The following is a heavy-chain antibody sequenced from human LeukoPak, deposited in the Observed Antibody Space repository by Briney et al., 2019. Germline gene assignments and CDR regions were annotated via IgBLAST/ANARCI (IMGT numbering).Heavy chain of an antibody. J-gene: IGHJ4*02. Sequence: GRSLRLSCAASGFTVSSNYMSWVRQAPGKGLEWVSVIYSGGSTYYADSVKGRFTISRDNSKNTLYLQMNSLRAEDTAVYYCAKSGSSWVEDYWGQGTLVTVSS. CDR1: GFTVSSNY. V-gene: IGHV3-53*01. D-gene: IGHD6-13*01. CDR3: AKSGSSWVEDY. CDR2: IYSGGST.